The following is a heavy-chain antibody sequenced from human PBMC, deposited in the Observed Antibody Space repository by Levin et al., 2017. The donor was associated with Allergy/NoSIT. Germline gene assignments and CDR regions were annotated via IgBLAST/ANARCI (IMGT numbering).Heavy chain of an antibody. CDR2: ISESGAHT. J-gene: IGHJ4*02. Sequence: QSGGSLRLSCAASGFTFSSYAMSWVRQAPGKGLGWVAAISESGAHTYYADSVRGRFTISRDNSENTLYLQMNSLRAEDTAVYYCAKSQGLSGRSFGDWGQGTLVTVSS. D-gene: IGHD1-26*01. CDR3: AKSQGLSGRSFGD. V-gene: IGHV3-23*01. CDR1: GFTFSSYA.